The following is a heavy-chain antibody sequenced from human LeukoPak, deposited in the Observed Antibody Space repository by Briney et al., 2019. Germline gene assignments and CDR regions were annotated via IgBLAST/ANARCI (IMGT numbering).Heavy chain of an antibody. CDR3: ARVYCSSTSCYGRAGNWFDP. V-gene: IGHV4-61*08. Sequence: SETLSLTCTVSGGSISSGGYYWGWIRQHPGKGLEWIGYIYFSGSTNYNPSLKSRVTISVDTSKNQFSLKLSSVTAADTAVYYCARVYCSSTSCYGRAGNWFDPWGQGTLVTVSS. J-gene: IGHJ5*02. CDR1: GGSISSGGYY. CDR2: IYFSGST. D-gene: IGHD2-2*01.